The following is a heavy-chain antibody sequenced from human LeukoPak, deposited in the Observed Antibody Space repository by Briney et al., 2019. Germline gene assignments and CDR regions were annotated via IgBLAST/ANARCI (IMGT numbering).Heavy chain of an antibody. V-gene: IGHV4-59*01. Sequence: PSETLSLNCTVSGGSISSYYWSWIRQPPGKELEWIGYIYYSGSTNYNPSLKSRVTISVDTSKNQFSLKLSSVTAADTAVYYCARESMGATTDYWGQGTLVTVSS. CDR1: GGSISSYY. CDR3: ARESMGATTDY. J-gene: IGHJ4*02. D-gene: IGHD1-26*01. CDR2: IYYSGST.